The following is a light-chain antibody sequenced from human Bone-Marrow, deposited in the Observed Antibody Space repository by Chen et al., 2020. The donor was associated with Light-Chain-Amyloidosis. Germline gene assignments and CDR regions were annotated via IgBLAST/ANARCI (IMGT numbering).Light chain of an antibody. CDR3: QVWDRSSDRPV. Sequence: SYVLTQPSSVSVAPGQTATIACGGNNIGSTSVHWYQQPPGQAPLLVVYDDSDRPSGIPERLSGCNSGNTATLTISRVEDGDEADYYCQVWDRSSDRPVFGGGTKLTVL. CDR1: NIGSTS. CDR2: DDS. J-gene: IGLJ3*02. V-gene: IGLV3-21*02.